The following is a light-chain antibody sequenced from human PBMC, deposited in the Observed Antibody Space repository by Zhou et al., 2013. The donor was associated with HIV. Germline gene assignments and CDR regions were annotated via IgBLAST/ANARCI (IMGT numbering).Light chain of an antibody. CDR3: QHYNSWPTT. Sequence: ETVLTQSPGTLSVSPGDRATLSCRASQSVSSNLAWYQQKPGQAPRLLIDGASTRATGIPARFSGSGSWTEFTLTISSMQSEDFAVYYCQHYNSWPTTFGQGTKLEIK. CDR1: QSVSSN. V-gene: IGKV3-15*01. J-gene: IGKJ2*01. CDR2: GAS.